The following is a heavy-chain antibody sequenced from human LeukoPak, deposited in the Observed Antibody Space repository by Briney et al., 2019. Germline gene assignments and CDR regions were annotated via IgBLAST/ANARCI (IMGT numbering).Heavy chain of an antibody. Sequence: GGSLRLFCAASGFXFSSYIMNWVRQAPGKGLEWGASISRNSTYIHYADSLKGRFTISRDNARNSLFLQMNSLRAEDTAIYYCASDEGNYFDYWGQGTLVTVSS. CDR3: ASDEGNYFDY. V-gene: IGHV3-21*01. CDR2: ISRNSTYI. CDR1: GFXFSSYI. J-gene: IGHJ4*02.